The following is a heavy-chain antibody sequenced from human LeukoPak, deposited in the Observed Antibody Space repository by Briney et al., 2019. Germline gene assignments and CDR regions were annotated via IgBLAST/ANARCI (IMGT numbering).Heavy chain of an antibody. Sequence: GASVKVSCKASGYTFTSYGISWVRQAPGQGLEWMGRISAYNGNTNYAQKLQGRVTMTTDTSTSTAYMELRSLRSDDTAVYYCARDKEKTTYYYDSSGYCSDYWGQGTLVTVSS. CDR3: ARDKEKTTYYYDSSGYCSDY. V-gene: IGHV1-18*01. D-gene: IGHD3-22*01. J-gene: IGHJ4*02. CDR1: GYTFTSYG. CDR2: ISAYNGNT.